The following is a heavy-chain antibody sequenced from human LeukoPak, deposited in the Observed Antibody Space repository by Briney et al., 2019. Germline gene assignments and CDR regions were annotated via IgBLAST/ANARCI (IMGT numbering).Heavy chain of an antibody. V-gene: IGHV3-48*01. CDR1: GFTFSSYS. D-gene: IGHD5-18*01. CDR2: ISSSSSTI. Sequence: GGSLRLSCAASGFTFSSYSMNWVRQAPGKGLEWVSYISSSSSTIYYADSVKGRFTISRDNAKNSLYLQMNSLRAEDTAVYYCARALLSMVTFTPFDYWGQGTLVTVSS. CDR3: ARALLSMVTFTPFDY. J-gene: IGHJ4*02.